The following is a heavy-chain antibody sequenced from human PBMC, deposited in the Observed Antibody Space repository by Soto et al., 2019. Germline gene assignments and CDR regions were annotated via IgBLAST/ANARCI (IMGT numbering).Heavy chain of an antibody. CDR3: VRVNYFDHSGSSLDAFDI. CDR1: GFTFSDHF. Sequence: GGSLRLSCAASGFTFSDHFVDWVRQAPGKGLEWVGRIRNRAKSYTTQYAASVKGRFTISRDDSQRSSYLQMHSLGTGDTALYYCVRVNYFDHSGSSLDAFDIWGQGTLVTV. CDR2: IRNRAKSYTT. V-gene: IGHV3-72*01. J-gene: IGHJ3*02. D-gene: IGHD3-22*01.